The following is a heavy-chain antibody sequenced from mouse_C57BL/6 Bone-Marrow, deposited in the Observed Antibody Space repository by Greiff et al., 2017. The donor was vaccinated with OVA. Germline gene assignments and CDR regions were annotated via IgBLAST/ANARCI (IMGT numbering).Heavy chain of an antibody. J-gene: IGHJ2*01. CDR2: IYPGSGST. D-gene: IGHD1-1*01. V-gene: IGHV1-55*01. CDR1: GYTFTSYW. Sequence: QVQLQQPGAELVKPGASVKMSCKASGYTFTSYWITWVKQRPGQGLEWIGDIYPGSGSTNYNEKFKSKATLTVDTSSSTAYMQLSSLTSEDSAVYYCARFATFLLLVDYWGQGTTLTVSS. CDR3: ARFATFLLLVDY.